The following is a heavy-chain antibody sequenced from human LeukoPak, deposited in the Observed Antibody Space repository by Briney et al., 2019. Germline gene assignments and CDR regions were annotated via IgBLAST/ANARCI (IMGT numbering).Heavy chain of an antibody. CDR3: ARHGRTFLAPYCGGDCYGQCGESCPPLDL. CDR1: GGSISSYY. V-gene: IGHV4-59*08. Sequence: SETLSLTCTVSGGSISSYYWSWIRQPPGKGLEWIGYIYYSGSTNYNPSLKSRVTISVDTSKNQFSLKLSSVTAADTAVYYCARHGRTFLAPYCGGDCYGQCGESCPPLDLWGRGTLVTVSS. J-gene: IGHJ2*01. D-gene: IGHD2-21*02. CDR2: IYYSGST.